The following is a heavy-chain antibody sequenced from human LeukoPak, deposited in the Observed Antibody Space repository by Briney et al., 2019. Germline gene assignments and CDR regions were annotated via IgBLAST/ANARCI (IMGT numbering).Heavy chain of an antibody. CDR3: AKTCGGDCSDAFDI. CDR1: GSTFSSYG. V-gene: IGHV3-30*02. J-gene: IGHJ3*02. Sequence: GGSLRLSCAASGSTFSSYGMHWVRQAPGKGLEWVAFIRYDGSNKYYADSVKGRFTISRDNSRNTLYLQMNSLRAEDTAVYYCAKTCGGDCSDAFDIWGQGTMVTVSS. CDR2: IRYDGSNK. D-gene: IGHD2-21*02.